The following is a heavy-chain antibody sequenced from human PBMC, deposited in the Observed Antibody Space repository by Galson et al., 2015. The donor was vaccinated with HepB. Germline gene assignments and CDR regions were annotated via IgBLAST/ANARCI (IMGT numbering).Heavy chain of an antibody. CDR1: GFIVSNNY. CDR3: ARVGVRGNLDY. CDR2: IYTGGTT. Sequence: SLRLSCAASGFIVSNNYMTWVRQAPGKGLEWLSVIYTGGTTNYVDSVKGRFTISRDNSRHTLYLQMNSLRVEDTAVYYCARVGVRGNLDYWGQGTLVTVSS. J-gene: IGHJ4*02. D-gene: IGHD3-10*01. V-gene: IGHV3-66*01.